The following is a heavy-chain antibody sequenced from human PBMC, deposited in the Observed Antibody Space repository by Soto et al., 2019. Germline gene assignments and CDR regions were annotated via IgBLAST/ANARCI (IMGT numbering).Heavy chain of an antibody. CDR2: ISYDGSNK. D-gene: IGHD4-17*01. V-gene: IGHV3-30*18. CDR1: GFTFSIYG. Sequence: RGALLVSCASSGFTFSIYGMRWVRQAPGKGLEWVAVISYDGSNKYYADSVKGRFTISRDNSKNTLYLQMNSLRAEDTAVYYCAKDLSMTTAHYYYGMDVWGQGTTVTVSS. J-gene: IGHJ6*01. CDR3: AKDLSMTTAHYYYGMDV.